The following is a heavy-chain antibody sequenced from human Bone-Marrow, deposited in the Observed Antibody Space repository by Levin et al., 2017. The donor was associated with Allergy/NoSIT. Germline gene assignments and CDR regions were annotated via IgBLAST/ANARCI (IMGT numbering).Heavy chain of an antibody. CDR2: IYYSGST. Sequence: SETLSLTCTVSGGSISSYYWSWIRQPPGKGLEWIGYIYYSGSTNYNPSLKSRVTISVDTSKNQFSLKLSSVTAADTAVYYCARDGTSYWYFDLWGRGTLVTVSS. D-gene: IGHD1-26*01. V-gene: IGHV4-59*01. CDR3: ARDGTSYWYFDL. CDR1: GGSISSYY. J-gene: IGHJ2*01.